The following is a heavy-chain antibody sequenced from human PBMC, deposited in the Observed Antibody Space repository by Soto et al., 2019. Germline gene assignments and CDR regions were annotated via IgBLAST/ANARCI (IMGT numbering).Heavy chain of an antibody. CDR1: GCSFTSYW. CDR3: ARQRYGGKYYYGMDV. CDR2: IYPGDSDT. V-gene: IGHV5-51*01. Sequence: GESLKISCKGSGCSFTSYWIGWVRQMPGKGLECMGIIYPGDSDTRYSPSFQGQVTISADKSISTAYLQWGSLKASDTAMYYCARQRYGGKYYYGMDVWGQGTTVTVSS. J-gene: IGHJ6*02. D-gene: IGHD5-18*01.